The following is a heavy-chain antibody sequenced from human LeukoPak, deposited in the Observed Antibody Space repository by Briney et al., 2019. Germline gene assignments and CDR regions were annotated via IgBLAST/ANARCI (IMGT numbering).Heavy chain of an antibody. J-gene: IGHJ3*02. V-gene: IGHV3-23*01. CDR2: ISGSGGST. Sequence: PGGSLRLSCAASGFTFSSYGMSWVRQVPGKGLEWVSAISGSGGSTYYADSVKGRFTISRDNSKNTLYLQMNSLRAEDTAVYYCARDRDRDDAFDIWGQGTMVTVSS. D-gene: IGHD3-10*01. CDR3: ARDRDRDDAFDI. CDR1: GFTFSSYG.